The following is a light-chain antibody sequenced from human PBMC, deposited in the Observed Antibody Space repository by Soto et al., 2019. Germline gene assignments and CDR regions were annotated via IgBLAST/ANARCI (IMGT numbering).Light chain of an antibody. CDR1: SSNIGNNA. Sequence: QSVLTQPPSVSEAPRQRVTISCSGSSSNIGNNAVNWYQQLPGKAPKLLIYYDDLLPSGVSDRFSGSKSGTPASLAISGLQSEDEADYYCAAWDDSLNGLVFGTGTKVTVL. CDR3: AAWDDSLNGLV. V-gene: IGLV1-36*01. CDR2: YDD. J-gene: IGLJ1*01.